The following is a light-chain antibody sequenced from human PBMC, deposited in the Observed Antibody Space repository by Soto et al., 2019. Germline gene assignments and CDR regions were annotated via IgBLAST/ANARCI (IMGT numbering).Light chain of an antibody. Sequence: DIHMTHSPSSLSAFVGDTVTITCHASQRISTFLNWYHQKPGKAPKLLIYSASYLQSGVPSNFSGSGSGTDFTLSIVTLQPEDFGTYFCQQSYRLPLTCGGGTKVDIK. CDR1: QRISTF. V-gene: IGKV1-39*01. J-gene: IGKJ4*01. CDR3: QQSYRLPLT. CDR2: SAS.